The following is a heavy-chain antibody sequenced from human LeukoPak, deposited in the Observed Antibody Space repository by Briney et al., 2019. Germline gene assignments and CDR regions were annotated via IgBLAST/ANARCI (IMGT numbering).Heavy chain of an antibody. CDR1: GFTFSSYA. V-gene: IGHV3-23*01. Sequence: GGSLRLSCAAAGFTFSSYAMSWVRQAPGKGLEWVSAISGSGGSTYYAGSVKGRFTISRDNSKNTLYLQMNSLRAEDTAVYYCAMEDRGSGDYWGQGTLVTVSS. CDR2: ISGSGGST. CDR3: AMEDRGSGDY. D-gene: IGHD3-10*01. J-gene: IGHJ4*02.